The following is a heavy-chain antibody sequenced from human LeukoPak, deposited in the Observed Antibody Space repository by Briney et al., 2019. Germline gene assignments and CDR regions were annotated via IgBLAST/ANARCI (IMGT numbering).Heavy chain of an antibody. CDR3: ARQTSSGWDRVWDAFDI. CDR1: GGSISSYY. CDR2: VYSSGST. D-gene: IGHD6-19*01. Sequence: PSETLSLTCTVSGGSISSYYWSWIRQPPGKGLEWIGFVYSSGSTDYSPSLKSRVTISVDASKNQFSLKLSSVTAADTAVYYCARQTSSGWDRVWDAFDIWGQGTMVTVSS. J-gene: IGHJ3*02. V-gene: IGHV4-59*01.